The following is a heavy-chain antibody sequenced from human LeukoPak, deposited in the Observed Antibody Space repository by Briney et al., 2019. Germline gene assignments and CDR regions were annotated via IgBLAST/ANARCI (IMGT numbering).Heavy chain of an antibody. CDR1: GFTVSSNY. J-gene: IGHJ4*02. V-gene: IGHV3-53*01. CDR3: AYSSSSRGFDY. Sequence: GGSLRLSCAASGFTVSSNYMSWVRQAPGKGLEWVSVIYSGGSTYYADSVKGRFTISRDNSKNTLYLQMNSLRAEDTAVYYCAYSSSSRGFDYWGQGTLVTVSS. D-gene: IGHD6-13*01. CDR2: IYSGGST.